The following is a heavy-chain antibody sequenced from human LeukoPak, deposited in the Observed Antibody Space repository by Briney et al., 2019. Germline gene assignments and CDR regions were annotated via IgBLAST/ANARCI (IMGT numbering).Heavy chain of an antibody. V-gene: IGHV4-39*01. CDR1: GGSISSSSYY. J-gene: IGHJ4*02. CDR3: ARQRTDGDYHFDY. CDR2: IYYSGST. Sequence: SETLSLTYTVSGGSISSSSYYWGWIRQPPGKGLEWIGSIYYSGSTYYNPSLKSRVTISVDTSKNQFSLKLSSVTAADTAVYYCARQRTDGDYHFDYWGQGTLVTVPS. D-gene: IGHD4-17*01.